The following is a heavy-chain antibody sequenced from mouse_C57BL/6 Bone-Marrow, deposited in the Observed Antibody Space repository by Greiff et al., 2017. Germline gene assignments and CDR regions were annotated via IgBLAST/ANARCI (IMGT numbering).Heavy chain of an antibody. Sequence: EVKLMESEGGLVQPGSSMKLSCTASGFTFSDYYMAWVRQVPEKGLEWVANINYDGSSTYYLDSLKSRFIISRDNAKNILYLQMSSLKSEDTATXYCAREQKSNYGYYFDYWGQGTTLTVAS. V-gene: IGHV5-16*01. CDR1: GFTFSDYY. D-gene: IGHD2-5*01. CDR2: INYDGSST. CDR3: AREQKSNYGYYFDY. J-gene: IGHJ2*01.